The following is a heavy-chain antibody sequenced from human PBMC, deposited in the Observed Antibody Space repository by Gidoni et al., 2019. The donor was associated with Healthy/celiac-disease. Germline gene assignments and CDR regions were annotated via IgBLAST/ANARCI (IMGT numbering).Heavy chain of an antibody. D-gene: IGHD1-20*01. V-gene: IGHV3-48*02. CDR2: ISSSSSTI. CDR1: GFTFRSYS. J-gene: IGHJ5*02. Sequence: EVQLVESGGGLVQPGGSLRLSCAASGFTFRSYSMNWVRQAPGKGLEWVSYISSSSSTIYYADSVKGRFTISRDNAKNSLYLQMNSLRDEDTAVYYCAREAYNWNDEGWFDPWGQGTLVTVSS. CDR3: AREAYNWNDEGWFDP.